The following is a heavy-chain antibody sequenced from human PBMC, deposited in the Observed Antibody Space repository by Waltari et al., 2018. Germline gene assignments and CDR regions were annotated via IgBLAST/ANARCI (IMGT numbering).Heavy chain of an antibody. D-gene: IGHD1-1*01. J-gene: IGHJ6*02. CDR3: TNLDDFLDV. CDR1: RFTFDNSA. V-gene: IGHV3-9*01. Sequence: EAQLVESGGGLIQPGRSLRLSCAASRFTFDNSAMHWVREVPGKGLEWVASISWNSQSIGYADSVKGRFTISRDNAKKSLYLQMNSVRVEDTALYYCTNLDDFLDVWGQGTTVTVSS. CDR2: ISWNSQSI.